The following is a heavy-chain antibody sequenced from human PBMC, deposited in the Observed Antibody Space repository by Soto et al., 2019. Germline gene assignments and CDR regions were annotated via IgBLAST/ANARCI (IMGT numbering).Heavy chain of an antibody. V-gene: IGHV5-51*01. Sequence: PGESLKISCKGSGYSFTSYWIGCVRQMPWKGLEWMGIIYPGDSDTRYSPSFQGQVTISADKSISTAYLQWSSLKASDTAMYYCARSFDASYAGSEYYWGQGTMVTVSS. J-gene: IGHJ4*02. D-gene: IGHD3-22*01. CDR2: IYPGDSDT. CDR3: ARSFDASYAGSEYY. CDR1: GYSFTSYW.